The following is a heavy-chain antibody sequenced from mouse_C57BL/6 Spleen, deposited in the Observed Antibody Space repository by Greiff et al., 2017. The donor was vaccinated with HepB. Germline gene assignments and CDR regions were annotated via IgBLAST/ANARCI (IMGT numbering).Heavy chain of an antibody. CDR1: GYTFTDYN. CDR3: ARQYYYGSSPLDY. D-gene: IGHD1-1*01. V-gene: IGHV1-22*01. Sequence: VQLKQSGPELVKPGASVKMSCKASGYTFTDYNMHWVKQSHGKSLEWIGYINPNNGGTSYNQKFKGKATLTVNKSSSTAYMELRSLTSEDSAVYYCARQYYYGSSPLDYWGQGTTLTVSS. J-gene: IGHJ2*01. CDR2: INPNNGGT.